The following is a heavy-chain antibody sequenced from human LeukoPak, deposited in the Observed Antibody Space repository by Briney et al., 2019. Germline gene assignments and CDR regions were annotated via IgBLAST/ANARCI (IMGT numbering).Heavy chain of an antibody. CDR1: GGTFNNYA. CDR3: ARAQAARPFDY. Sequence: RASVKVSCKASGGTFNNYAISWVRQAPGQGLEWMGGIIPISDTANDAQKFKGRVTITADKSTSTVYMELRSLRSDDTAVYYCARAQAARPFDYWGQGTLVTVSS. CDR2: IIPISDTA. D-gene: IGHD6-6*01. J-gene: IGHJ4*02. V-gene: IGHV1-69*06.